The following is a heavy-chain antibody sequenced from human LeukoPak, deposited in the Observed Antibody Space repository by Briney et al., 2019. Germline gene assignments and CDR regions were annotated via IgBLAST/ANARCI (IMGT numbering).Heavy chain of an antibody. J-gene: IGHJ4*02. CDR2: IRSKAYGGTT. Sequence: GGSPRLSCTASGFTFGDYAMSWVRQAPGKGRGRVGFIRSKAYGGTTEYAASVKGRFTISRDDSKSIAYLQMNSLKTEDTAVYYCTRDFREYDILTGYYGGYYFDYWGQGTLVTVSS. V-gene: IGHV3-49*04. D-gene: IGHD3-9*01. CDR3: TRDFREYDILTGYYGGYYFDY. CDR1: GFTFGDYA.